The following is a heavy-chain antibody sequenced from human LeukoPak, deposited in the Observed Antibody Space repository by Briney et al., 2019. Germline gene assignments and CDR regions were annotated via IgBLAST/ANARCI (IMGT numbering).Heavy chain of an antibody. CDR2: ISSSSSYI. D-gene: IGHD2-15*01. CDR1: GFTFSSYS. J-gene: IGHJ6*02. Sequence: GGSLRLSCAASGFTFSSYSMNWVRQAPGKGLEWVSSISSSSSYIYYADSVKCRFTISRDNAKNSLYMQMTSLSAEDTAVYYCAGYCSGGSCSYYYCGMVVWGQGTTVTVSS. CDR3: AGYCSGGSCSYYYCGMVV. V-gene: IGHV3-21*01.